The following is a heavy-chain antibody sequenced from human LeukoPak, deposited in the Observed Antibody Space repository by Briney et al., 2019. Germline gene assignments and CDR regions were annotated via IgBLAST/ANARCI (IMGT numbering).Heavy chain of an antibody. J-gene: IGHJ4*02. Sequence: QPGGSLRLSCAASGFTFSSYAMSWVRQAPGKGLEWVSAISGSGGSTYYADSVKGRFTISRDNSKNTLYLQMNSLRAEGTAIYYCAKGRGLYSSSWPFDYWGQGTLVTVSS. CDR3: AKGRGLYSSSWPFDY. V-gene: IGHV3-23*01. CDR2: ISGSGGST. D-gene: IGHD6-13*01. CDR1: GFTFSSYA.